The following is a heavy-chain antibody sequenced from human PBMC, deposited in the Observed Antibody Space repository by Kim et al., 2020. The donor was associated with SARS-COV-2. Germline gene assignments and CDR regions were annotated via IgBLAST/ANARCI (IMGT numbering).Heavy chain of an antibody. Sequence: GSTNYNPSLKSRVTISVDTSKNQFSLKLSSVTAADTAVYYCARGGSYVTDWGQGTLVTVSS. J-gene: IGHJ4*02. CDR2: GST. D-gene: IGHD5-18*01. CDR3: ARGGSYVTD. V-gene: IGHV4-59*09.